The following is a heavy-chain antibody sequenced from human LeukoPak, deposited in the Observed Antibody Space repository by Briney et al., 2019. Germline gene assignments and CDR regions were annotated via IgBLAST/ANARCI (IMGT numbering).Heavy chain of an antibody. CDR2: INHSGST. J-gene: IGHJ3*02. CDR1: GGSFSGYY. V-gene: IGHV4-34*01. CDR3: AGGSQYYDILTGSRSGDAFDI. D-gene: IGHD3-9*01. Sequence: SETLSLTCAVYGGSFSGYYWSWIRQPPGKGLEWIGEINHSGSTNYNPSLKSRVTISVDTSKNQFSLKLSSVTAADTAVYYCAGGSQYYDILTGSRSGDAFDIWGQGTMVTVSS.